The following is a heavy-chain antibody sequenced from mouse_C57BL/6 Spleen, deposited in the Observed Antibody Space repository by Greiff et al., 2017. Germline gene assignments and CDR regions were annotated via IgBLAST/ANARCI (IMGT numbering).Heavy chain of an antibody. D-gene: IGHD2-4*01. Sequence: EVQLQQSGPELVKPGASVKISCKASGYSFTDYNMNWVKQSNGKSLEWIGVINPNHGTTNYNQKFKGKATLTVDQSSSTAYMQLNSLTSEDSAVYYCARSKGGLPWYFDVWGTGTTVTVSS. CDR2: INPNHGTT. CDR3: ARSKGGLPWYFDV. V-gene: IGHV1-39*01. J-gene: IGHJ1*03. CDR1: GYSFTDYN.